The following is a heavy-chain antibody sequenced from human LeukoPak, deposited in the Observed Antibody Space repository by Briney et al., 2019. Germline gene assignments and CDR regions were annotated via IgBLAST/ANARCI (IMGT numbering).Heavy chain of an antibody. CDR2: INPSGGST. V-gene: IGHV1-46*01. CDR1: GYTFTSYY. Sequence: ASVKVSCKASGYTFTSYYMHWVRQAPGKGLEWMGIINPSGGSTSYAQRFQGRVTMTRDTSTSTVYMELSSLRSEDTAVYYCALTPSSGYHFDYWGQGTLVTVSS. J-gene: IGHJ4*02. D-gene: IGHD3-22*01. CDR3: ALTPSSGYHFDY.